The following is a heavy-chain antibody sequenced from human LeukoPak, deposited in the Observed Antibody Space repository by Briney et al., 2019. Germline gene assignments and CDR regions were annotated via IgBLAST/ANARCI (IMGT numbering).Heavy chain of an antibody. CDR1: GYTFTSYD. V-gene: IGHV1-8*03. J-gene: IGHJ5*02. CDR3: ARAPRITMVRGVVYWFDP. D-gene: IGHD3-10*01. Sequence: ASVKVSRKASGYTFTSYDINWVRQATGQGLEWMGWMNPNSGNTGYAQKFQGRVTITRNTSISTAYMELSSLRSEDTAVYYCARAPRITMVRGVVYWFDPWGQGTLVTVSS. CDR2: MNPNSGNT.